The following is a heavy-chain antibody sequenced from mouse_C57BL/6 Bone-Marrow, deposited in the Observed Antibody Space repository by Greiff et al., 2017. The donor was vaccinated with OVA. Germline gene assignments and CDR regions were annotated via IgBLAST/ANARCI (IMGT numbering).Heavy chain of an antibody. CDR1: GYTFTSYW. CDR3: ERDLYFDY. Sequence: QVHVKQPGAELVMPGASVKLSCKASGYTFTSYWMHWVKQRPGQGLEWIGEIDPSDSYTNYNQKFKGKSTLTVDKSSSTAYMQLSSLTSEDSAVYYCERDLYFDYWGQGTTLTVSS. J-gene: IGHJ2*01. V-gene: IGHV1-69*01. CDR2: IDPSDSYT.